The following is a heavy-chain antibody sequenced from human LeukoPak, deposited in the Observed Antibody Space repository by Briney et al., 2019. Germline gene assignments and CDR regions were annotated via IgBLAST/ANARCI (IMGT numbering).Heavy chain of an antibody. Sequence: ASVKVSCKTSGYTFIAYYLHWVRQAPGQGLEWMGWLNPGPGGTLYAQKFQGRVTMTRDMSMTTAYMELTELRSDDTAVYYCAAQRDPRPFDHWGQGTLITVSS. D-gene: IGHD5-24*01. V-gene: IGHV1-2*02. J-gene: IGHJ4*02. CDR3: AAQRDPRPFDH. CDR1: GYTFIAYY. CDR2: LNPGPGGT.